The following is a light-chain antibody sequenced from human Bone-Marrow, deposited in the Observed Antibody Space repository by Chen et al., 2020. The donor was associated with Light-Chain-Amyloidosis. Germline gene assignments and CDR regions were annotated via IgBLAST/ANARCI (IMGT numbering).Light chain of an antibody. CDR3: QVWDRSSDRPV. J-gene: IGLJ3*02. CDR2: DDS. Sequence: SYVLTQPSSVSVAPGQTATIACGGNNIGSTSVHWYQQTPGQAPLLDVYDDSDRPSGITERLSGSNSGNTATLTISRVEAGDEADYYCQVWDRSSDRPVFGGGTKLTVL. CDR1: NIGSTS. V-gene: IGLV3-21*02.